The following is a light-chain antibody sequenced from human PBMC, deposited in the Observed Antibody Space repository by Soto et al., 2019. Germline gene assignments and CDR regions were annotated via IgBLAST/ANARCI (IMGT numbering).Light chain of an antibody. CDR3: QQYGSSPRT. CDR2: GAS. CDR1: QSASSSY. Sequence: ESVLTQSPGTLSLSPGERATLSCRASQSASSSYLAWYQQKPGQAPRLLIYGASNRATGIPDRFSGSGSGTEFTLTISRLEPEDFAVYYCQQYGSSPRTFGQGTKVDIK. V-gene: IGKV3-20*01. J-gene: IGKJ1*01.